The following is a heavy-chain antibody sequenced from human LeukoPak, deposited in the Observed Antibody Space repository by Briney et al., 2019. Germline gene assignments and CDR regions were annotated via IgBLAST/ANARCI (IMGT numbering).Heavy chain of an antibody. J-gene: IGHJ6*03. CDR1: GFTFSNAW. V-gene: IGHV3-15*01. Sequence: GGSLRLSCAASGFTFSNAWMSWVRQAPGKGLEWVGRIKSKTDGGTTDYAAPVKGRFTISRDDSKNTLYLQMNSLKTEDTAVYYCTTDSWSGYAYYYYMDVWGKGTTVTVSS. CDR3: TTDSWSGYAYYYYMDV. D-gene: IGHD3-3*01. CDR2: IKSKTDGGTT.